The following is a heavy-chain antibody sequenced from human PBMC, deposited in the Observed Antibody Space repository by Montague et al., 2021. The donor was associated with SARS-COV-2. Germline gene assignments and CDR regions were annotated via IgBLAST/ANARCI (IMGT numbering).Heavy chain of an antibody. J-gene: IGHJ6*02. Sequence: SLRLSCAASGFTFSSYSMNWVRQAPGKGLVWVSSISSSSSYIYYADSVKGRFTISRDNAKNSLYLQTNSLRAEDTAVYYCARDQVPDYYYYYYGMDVWGQGTTVTVSS. CDR1: GFTFSSYS. CDR3: ARDQVPDYYYYYYGMDV. CDR2: ISSSSSYI. V-gene: IGHV3-21*01.